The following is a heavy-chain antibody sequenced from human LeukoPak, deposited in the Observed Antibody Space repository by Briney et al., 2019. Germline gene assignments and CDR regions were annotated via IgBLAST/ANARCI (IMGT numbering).Heavy chain of an antibody. J-gene: IGHJ4*02. D-gene: IGHD3-10*01. CDR2: ISWNSAGI. CDR1: GFTFDDYA. CDR3: AKGTRSGTKYYFDC. Sequence: GGSLRLSCAASGFTFDDYAMHWVRQAPGKGLEWVSAISWNSAGIGYADSVKGRFTISRDNAKNSLYLQMNSLRPEDMALYYCAKGTRSGTKYYFDCWGQGTLVTVSS. V-gene: IGHV3-9*03.